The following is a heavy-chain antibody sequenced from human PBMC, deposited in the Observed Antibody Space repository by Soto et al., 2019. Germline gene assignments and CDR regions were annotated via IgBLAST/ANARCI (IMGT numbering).Heavy chain of an antibody. Sequence: ASVKVSCKASGYTFTGYYMHWVRQAPGQGLEWMRWINSNSGGTNYAQKFQGWVTMTRDTSISTAYMELSRLRSDDTAVYYCARGPYPSGIYCSGGSCYMGPDAFDIWGQGTMVTVSS. CDR3: ARGPYPSGIYCSGGSCYMGPDAFDI. CDR1: GYTFTGYY. V-gene: IGHV1-2*04. CDR2: INSNSGGT. D-gene: IGHD2-15*01. J-gene: IGHJ3*02.